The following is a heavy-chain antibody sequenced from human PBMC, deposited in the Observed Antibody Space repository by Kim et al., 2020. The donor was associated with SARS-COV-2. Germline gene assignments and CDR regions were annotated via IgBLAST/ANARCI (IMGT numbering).Heavy chain of an antibody. J-gene: IGHJ2*01. D-gene: IGHD3-22*01. CDR1: GGSVSSGSYY. CDR3: ARGTPDYYDSSGYYVYWYFDL. V-gene: IGHV4-61*01. Sequence: SETLSLTCTVSGGSVSSGSYYWSWIRQPPGKGLEWIGYIYYNGSTNYNPSLKSRVTISVDTSKNQFSLKLSSVTAADTAVYYCARGTPDYYDSSGYYVYWYFDLWGRGTLVTVSS. CDR2: IYYNGST.